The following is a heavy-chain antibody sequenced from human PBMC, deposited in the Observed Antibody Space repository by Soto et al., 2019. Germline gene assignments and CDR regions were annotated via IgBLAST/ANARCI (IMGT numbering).Heavy chain of an antibody. CDR2: IRYSGST. Sequence: QVQLQESGPGLVKPSETLSLTCTVSGGSVSPYYWSWIRQSPVKGLEWIGNIRYSGSTDYNPSLMSRVTISLDTSTNQCFLKLTPVTAADTAVYYCANGGTSSLPFDYWGQGPLVTVSS. D-gene: IGHD2-2*01. CDR3: ANGGTSSLPFDY. V-gene: IGHV4-59*02. CDR1: GGSVSPYY. J-gene: IGHJ4*02.